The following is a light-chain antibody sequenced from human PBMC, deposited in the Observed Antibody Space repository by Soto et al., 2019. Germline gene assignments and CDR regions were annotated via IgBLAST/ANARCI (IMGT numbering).Light chain of an antibody. CDR3: QQRDFWPLT. CDR2: DAS. J-gene: IGKJ1*01. CDR1: QSVGSS. Sequence: ETVLTQSPVTLSLSPGERATLSCRASQSVGSSLGWYQQKPGQPPRLLIYDASNRATGVPARFSGSGSGRDFTLTISSLEPEDSAVYYCQQRDFWPLTFGQGTKVEIK. V-gene: IGKV3-11*02.